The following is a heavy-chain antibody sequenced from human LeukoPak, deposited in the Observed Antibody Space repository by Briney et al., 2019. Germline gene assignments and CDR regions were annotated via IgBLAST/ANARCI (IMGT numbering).Heavy chain of an antibody. J-gene: IGHJ3*02. CDR1: GYTFTSYY. Sequence: GASVKVPCRVSGYTFTSYYIHWVRQAPGQGLEWMGIINPSGGTTGYAQNFQGRVTMTRDTSTSTVYMELSSLRSEDTAVYYCARDRMGYCSNGVCYDAFDIWVQGTMVTVSS. CDR3: ARDRMGYCSNGVCYDAFDI. V-gene: IGHV1-46*01. D-gene: IGHD2-8*01. CDR2: INPSGGTT.